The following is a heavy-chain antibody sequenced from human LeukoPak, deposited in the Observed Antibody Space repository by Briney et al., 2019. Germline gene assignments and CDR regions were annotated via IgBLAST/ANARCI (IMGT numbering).Heavy chain of an antibody. D-gene: IGHD3-22*01. J-gene: IGHJ4*02. CDR1: GYTFSDYA. CDR2: IDAGNGDT. CDR3: ARSKTYYYDDYYFDY. V-gene: IGHV1-3*01. Sequence: ASVKVSCKASGYTFSDYAVHWVRQAPGQRFEWMGWIDAGNGDTRYSQKFQGRVTITRDTSASTAYMELSSLRSEDTAVYYCARSKTYYYDDYYFDYWGQGTLVTVSS.